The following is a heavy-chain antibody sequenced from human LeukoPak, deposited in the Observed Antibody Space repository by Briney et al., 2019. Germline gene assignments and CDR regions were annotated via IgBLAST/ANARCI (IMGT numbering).Heavy chain of an antibody. D-gene: IGHD6-19*01. J-gene: IGHJ3*02. Sequence: KSGGSLRLSCEASGFTFSSYTMNWVRQAPGKGLEWVSSISSSSTYIYYVDSVKGRCTISRDNAKNSLYLQMNSLRAEDKAVYYCARALPMEGWYPDAFDIWGQGTMVTVSS. V-gene: IGHV3-21*01. CDR1: GFTFSSYT. CDR3: ARALPMEGWYPDAFDI. CDR2: ISSSSTYI.